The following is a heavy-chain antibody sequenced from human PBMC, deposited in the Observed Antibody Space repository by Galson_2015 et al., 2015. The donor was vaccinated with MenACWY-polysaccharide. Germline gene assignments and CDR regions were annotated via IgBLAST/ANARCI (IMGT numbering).Heavy chain of an antibody. CDR2: ISWNHGD. Sequence: PALVTPTQTLTLPCTFSGFSLSTGGVGVAWLRQPPGKALEWHALISWNHGDHYSSSLKNRLTITKGTSKSQVVLTMTNMDPVDTATYFCAHSRGGILVPFDYWGQGILVAVAS. V-gene: IGHV2-5*01. J-gene: IGHJ4*02. CDR3: AHSRGGILVPFDY. D-gene: IGHD3-16*01. CDR1: GFSLSTGGVG.